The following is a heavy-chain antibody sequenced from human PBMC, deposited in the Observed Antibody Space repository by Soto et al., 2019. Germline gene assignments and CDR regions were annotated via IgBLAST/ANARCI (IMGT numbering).Heavy chain of an antibody. CDR1: GGSFSGYY. Sequence: SETLSLTCAVYGGSFSGYYWSWIRQPPGKGLEWIGEINHSGSTNYNPSLKSRVTISVDTSKNQFSLKLSSVTAADTAVYYCARSLAARPIYGMDGWGQGTTVTVSS. J-gene: IGHJ6*02. D-gene: IGHD6-6*01. V-gene: IGHV4-34*01. CDR3: ARSLAARPIYGMDG. CDR2: INHSGST.